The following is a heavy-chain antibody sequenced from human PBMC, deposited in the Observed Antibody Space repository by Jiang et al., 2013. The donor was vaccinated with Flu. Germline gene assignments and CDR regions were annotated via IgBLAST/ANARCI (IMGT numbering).Heavy chain of an antibody. V-gene: IGHV1-69*04. CDR3: ARENMDRHTVDYFDY. CDR2: IIPIIATT. CDR1: GGSFSSYA. Sequence: EVKKPGSSVKVSCKASGGSFSSYAFSWVRQAPGQGLEWMGRIIPIIATTSYAQKFQDRVTITADKSTSTAYMEVGSLRSDDTAVYYCARENMDRHTVDYFDYWGQGTLVTVSS. D-gene: IGHD4-23*01. J-gene: IGHJ4*02.